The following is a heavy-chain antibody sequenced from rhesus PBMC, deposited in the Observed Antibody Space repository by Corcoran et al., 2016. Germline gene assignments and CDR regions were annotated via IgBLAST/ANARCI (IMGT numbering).Heavy chain of an antibody. CDR2: IYWDDDK. CDR3: ARYTYYYTAKGRFDV. J-gene: IGHJ5-1*01. V-gene: IGHV2-174*01. CDR1: GFSLTTSGMG. Sequence: QVTLKESGPALVKPTQTLTLTCPFSGFSLTTSGMGEGWIRQPPGQALEWLALIYWDDDKRYSTSLKSRLTISKDTSKNQVVLTMTNMDPVDTATYYCARYTYYYTAKGRFDVWGPRVLVTVSS. D-gene: IGHD3-16*01.